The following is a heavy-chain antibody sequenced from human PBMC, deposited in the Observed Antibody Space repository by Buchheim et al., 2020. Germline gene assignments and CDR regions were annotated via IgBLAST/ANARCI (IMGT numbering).Heavy chain of an antibody. CDR3: ARHSSVGQLDRFDP. Sequence: QLQLQESGPGLVKPSETLSLTCTVSGGSISSSSYYWGWIRQPPGKGLEWIGSIYYSGSTYYNPSLKSRATLSVDTSKNQFSLKLSSVTAADTAVYYCARHSSVGQLDRFDPWGQGTL. V-gene: IGHV4-39*01. CDR2: IYYSGST. J-gene: IGHJ5*02. CDR1: GGSISSSSYY. D-gene: IGHD6-13*01.